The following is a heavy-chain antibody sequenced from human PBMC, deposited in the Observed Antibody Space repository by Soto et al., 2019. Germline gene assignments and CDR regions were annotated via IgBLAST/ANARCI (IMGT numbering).Heavy chain of an antibody. CDR1: GGSFSDDK. D-gene: IGHD3-3*01. V-gene: IGHV4-34*01. CDR2: INHSGIS. Sequence: PSETLSLTCAVDGGSFSDDKWTWIRQSPWKGLEWIGDINHSGISNYNPSFKSRVTLSVDTSKNQFSLRVKSVTAADTAVYFCARGAIWSARDWFAPWGQGTLVTVSS. CDR3: ARGAIWSARDWFAP. J-gene: IGHJ5*02.